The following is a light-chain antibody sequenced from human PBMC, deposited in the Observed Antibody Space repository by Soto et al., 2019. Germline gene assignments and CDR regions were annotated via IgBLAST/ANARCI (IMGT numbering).Light chain of an antibody. CDR2: EVS. Sequence: QSVLTQPPSVSGSPGQSVTISCTGTSSDIGSYNPVSWYHQPPATAPKHMIYEVSNRPSGVPDRFSGSKSGNTASLTISGIQAEDEADYYCSSFTRSSTYVFGTGTKVTVL. J-gene: IGLJ1*01. CDR1: SSDIGSYNP. V-gene: IGLV2-18*02. CDR3: SSFTRSSTYV.